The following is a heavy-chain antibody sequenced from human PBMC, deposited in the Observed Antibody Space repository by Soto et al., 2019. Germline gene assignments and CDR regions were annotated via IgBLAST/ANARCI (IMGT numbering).Heavy chain of an antibody. J-gene: IGHJ4*02. Sequence: SETLSLICTVSGGSISSYYWSWIRQPAGKGLEWIGRIYTSGSTNYNPSLKSRVTMSVDTSKNQFSLKLSSVTAADTAVYYCARDRGDYGDYYFDYWGQGTLVTVPQ. V-gene: IGHV4-4*07. CDR3: ARDRGDYGDYYFDY. CDR1: GGSISSYY. D-gene: IGHD4-17*01. CDR2: IYTSGST.